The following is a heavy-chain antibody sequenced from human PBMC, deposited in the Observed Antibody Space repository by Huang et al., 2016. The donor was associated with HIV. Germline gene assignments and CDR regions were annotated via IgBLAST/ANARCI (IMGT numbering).Heavy chain of an antibody. D-gene: IGHD3-16*01. CDR1: GGPLSGHY. V-gene: IGHV4-34*01. CDR3: ARSLMGEDPFDI. Sequence: QVRLHQWGTGLVRPSETLSLTCVVYGGPLSGHYWSWVRLPPGGSLEWLGKVKHRGSANDNPSLKSRLSMSIDTSKKHFSLKLGSVTAADTALYYCARSLMGEDPFDIWGQGTLVTVSS. CDR2: VKHRGSA. J-gene: IGHJ3*02.